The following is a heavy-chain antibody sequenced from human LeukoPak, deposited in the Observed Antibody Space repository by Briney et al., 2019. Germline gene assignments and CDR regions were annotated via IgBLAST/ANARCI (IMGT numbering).Heavy chain of an antibody. CDR1: GFTFSSYW. CDR3: AKGVYSSSSGWDYFDY. V-gene: IGHV3-7*01. Sequence: PGGSLRLSRAASGFTFSSYWMSWVRQAPGKGLEWVANIKQDGSEKYYVDSVKGRFTISRDNAKNSLYLQMNSLRAEDTAVYYCAKGVYSSSSGWDYFDYWGQGTLVTVSS. D-gene: IGHD6-6*01. CDR2: IKQDGSEK. J-gene: IGHJ4*02.